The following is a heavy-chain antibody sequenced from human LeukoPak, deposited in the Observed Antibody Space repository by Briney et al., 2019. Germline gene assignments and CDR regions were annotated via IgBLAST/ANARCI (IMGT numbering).Heavy chain of an antibody. CDR1: VGTFNTQP. J-gene: IGHJ4*02. Sequence: SVKVSCKASVGTFNTQPINWVRQAPGHGLDWMGGIIPIFGTADYAQKFQGRVTITADESTTTAYMELSSLTSDDTAVYYCARAGSGSYSGLDYWGQGTLVTVSS. V-gene: IGHV1-69*13. CDR2: IIPIFGTA. CDR3: ARAGSGSYSGLDY. D-gene: IGHD3-10*01.